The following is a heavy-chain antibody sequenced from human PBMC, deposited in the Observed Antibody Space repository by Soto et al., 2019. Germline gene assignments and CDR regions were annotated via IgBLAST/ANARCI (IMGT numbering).Heavy chain of an antibody. D-gene: IGHD2-2*01. Sequence: GGSLRLSCAASGFTFSSYAMHWVRQAPGKGLEWVAVISYDGSNKYYADSVKGRFTISRDNSKNTLYLQMNSLRAEDTAVYYCARAHPIVVVPAAAYYFDYWGQGTLVTVSS. CDR1: GFTFSSYA. CDR2: ISYDGSNK. V-gene: IGHV3-30-3*01. J-gene: IGHJ4*02. CDR3: ARAHPIVVVPAAAYYFDY.